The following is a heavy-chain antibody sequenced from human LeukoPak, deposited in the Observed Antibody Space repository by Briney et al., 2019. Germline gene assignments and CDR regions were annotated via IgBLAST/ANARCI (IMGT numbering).Heavy chain of an antibody. J-gene: IGHJ4*02. CDR1: GFTFSSYA. V-gene: IGHV3-23*01. D-gene: IGHD3-10*01. CDR3: AKPYYYGSGSSRTYYSDY. CDR2: ISGSGGST. Sequence: PGGSLRLSCAASGFTFSSYAMSWVRQAPGKGLEWVSAISGSGGSTYSADSVKGRFTISRDNSKNTQYLQMNSLRAEDTAVYYCAKPYYYGSGSSRTYYSDYWGQGTLVTVSS.